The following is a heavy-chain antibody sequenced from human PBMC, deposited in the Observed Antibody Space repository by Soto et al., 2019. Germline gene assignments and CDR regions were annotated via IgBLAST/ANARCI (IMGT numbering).Heavy chain of an antibody. CDR2: ISGSGSST. CDR1: GLTFSGYG. D-gene: IGHD4-4*01. Sequence: EVQLLESGGGLVQPGGSLRLSCAASGLTFSGYGMSWVRHAPGTGLEWVLAISGSGSSTYYADSVKGRFTISGDDSKNILFLQRNSLRAEDAAVYYCVTRSRGLQSSPPRLDSWGQGTLVTVSS. CDR3: VTRSRGLQSSPPRLDS. J-gene: IGHJ4*02. V-gene: IGHV3-23*01.